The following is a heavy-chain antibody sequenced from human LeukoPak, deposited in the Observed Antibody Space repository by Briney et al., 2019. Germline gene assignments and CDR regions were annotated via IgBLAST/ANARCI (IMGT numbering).Heavy chain of an antibody. J-gene: IGHJ4*02. CDR2: INEDGSEK. V-gene: IGHV3-7*03. CDR1: GFTFSNSW. D-gene: IGHD4-11*01. Sequence: PGGSLRLSCAASGFTFSNSWMTWVRQAPGKGLEWVANINEDGSEKYYVDSVKGRFTISKDNAQNSLFLRMNGLRVEDTAVYYCARGGDYSSPFDYWGQGTLVTVSS. CDR3: ARGGDYSSPFDY.